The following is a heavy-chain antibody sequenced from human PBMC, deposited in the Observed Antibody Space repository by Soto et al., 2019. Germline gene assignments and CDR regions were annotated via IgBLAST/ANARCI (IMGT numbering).Heavy chain of an antibody. J-gene: IGHJ4*02. CDR3: TKDLRHCSGANCY. CDR1: GFPFAAYS. D-gene: IGHD2-15*01. Sequence: EVQLVESGGGLVQPGRSLKLSCVASGFPFAAYSMHWVRQAPGKGLEWVSAISWNSDTIGYADSVKGRFTISRDNAKNSLYLQMNSLRPEDTALYYCTKDLRHCSGANCYWGQGTLVTVSS. CDR2: ISWNSDTI. V-gene: IGHV3-9*01.